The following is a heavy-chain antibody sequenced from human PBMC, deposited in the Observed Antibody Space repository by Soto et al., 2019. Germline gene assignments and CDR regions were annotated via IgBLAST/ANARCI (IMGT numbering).Heavy chain of an antibody. CDR2: IYHSGRT. D-gene: IGHD3-3*01. J-gene: IGHJ4*02. CDR1: GGSISSGGYS. Sequence: QLQLQESGSGLVKPSQTLSLTCAVSGGSISSGGYSWIWIRQPPGKGLEWFGYIYHSGRTYYNSSLKSRVTISVDRSKNQFSLKLSSVTAADTAVYYCARVVTIFGVDPTYYFDYGGQGTLVTVSS. V-gene: IGHV4-30-2*01. CDR3: ARVVTIFGVDPTYYFDY.